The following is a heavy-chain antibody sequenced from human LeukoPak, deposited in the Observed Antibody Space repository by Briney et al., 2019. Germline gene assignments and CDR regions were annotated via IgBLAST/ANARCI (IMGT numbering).Heavy chain of an antibody. CDR2: FDPEDGET. D-gene: IGHD6-13*01. CDR1: GGTFSIYA. CDR3: ATSSSRGEYFQH. V-gene: IGHV1-24*01. J-gene: IGHJ1*01. Sequence: ASVKVSCKASGGTFSIYAISWVRQAPGQGLEWMGGFDPEDGETIYAQKFQGRVTMTEDTSTDTAYMELSSLRSEDTAVYYCATSSSRGEYFQHWGQGTLVTVSS.